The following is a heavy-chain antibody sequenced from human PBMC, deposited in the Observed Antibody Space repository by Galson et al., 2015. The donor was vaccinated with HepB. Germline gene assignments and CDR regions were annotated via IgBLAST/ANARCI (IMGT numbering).Heavy chain of an antibody. J-gene: IGHJ4*02. D-gene: IGHD6-19*01. CDR2: ISGSGGST. Sequence: SLRFSCAASGFTFSSYAMSWVRQAPGKGLEWVSAISGSGGSTYYADSVKGRFTISSDNSKNTLYLQMNSLRAEDTAVYYCAKDRIAVDENDYWGQGTLVTVSS. CDR1: GFTFSSYA. V-gene: IGHV3-23*01. CDR3: AKDRIAVDENDY.